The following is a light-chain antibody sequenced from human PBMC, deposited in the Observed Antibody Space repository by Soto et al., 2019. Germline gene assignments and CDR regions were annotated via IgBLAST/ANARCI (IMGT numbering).Light chain of an antibody. V-gene: IGLV2-23*01. J-gene: IGLJ3*02. CDR2: EGS. CDR1: NNDVGSYNL. Sequence: QSALTQPASVSGSPGQSITISCTGTNNDVGSYNLVSWYQQHPGQAPKLMIYEGSKRSSGVSDRLSGSKSGNTASLTISGLKAEDEADYYCCSYAGSSIWVFGGGTKVTVL. CDR3: CSYAGSSIWV.